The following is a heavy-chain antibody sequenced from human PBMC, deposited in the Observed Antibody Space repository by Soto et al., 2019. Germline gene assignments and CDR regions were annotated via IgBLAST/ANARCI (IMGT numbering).Heavy chain of an antibody. V-gene: IGHV3-48*03. Sequence: GGSLRLSCAASGFTFSSYELNWVRQAPGKGLEWVSDISSSGSTIYYADSVKGRFSISRDNAKNSLYLQMNSLRAEDTAVYYCARVPAAKYYYYGMDVWGQGTTVTVSS. CDR3: ARVPAAKYYYYGMDV. CDR2: ISSSGSTI. J-gene: IGHJ6*02. CDR1: GFTFSSYE. D-gene: IGHD2-2*01.